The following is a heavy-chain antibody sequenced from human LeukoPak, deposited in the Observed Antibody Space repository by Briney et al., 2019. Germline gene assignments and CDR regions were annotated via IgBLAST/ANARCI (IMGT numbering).Heavy chain of an antibody. Sequence: SQTLSLTCTVSGGSISSGDYYWSWIRQPPGKGLEWIGYIYYSGSTYYNPSLKGRVTISVDTSKNQFSLKLSSVTAADTAVYYCARDIGDAEARHALFDYWGQGTLVTVSS. CDR2: IYYSGST. J-gene: IGHJ4*02. V-gene: IGHV4-30-4*08. D-gene: IGHD6-6*01. CDR3: ARDIGDAEARHALFDY. CDR1: GGSISSGDYY.